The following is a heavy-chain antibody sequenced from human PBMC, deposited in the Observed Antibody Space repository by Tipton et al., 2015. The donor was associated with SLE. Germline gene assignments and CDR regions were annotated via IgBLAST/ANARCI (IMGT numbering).Heavy chain of an antibody. J-gene: IGHJ4*02. CDR2: IYASGST. V-gene: IGHV4-4*07. D-gene: IGHD3-16*02. CDR1: GDSISGHY. Sequence: TLSLTCTVSGDSISGHYWTWVRQPAGKGLEWIGRIYASGSTNYNPSLKSRLTMSVDTSKNQFSLKLNSVTAADTAFYFCASPGGIVGFDSWGPGRLVTVSS. CDR3: ASPGGIVGFDS.